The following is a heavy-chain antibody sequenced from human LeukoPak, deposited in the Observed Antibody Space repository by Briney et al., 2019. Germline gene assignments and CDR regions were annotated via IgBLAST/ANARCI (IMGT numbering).Heavy chain of an antibody. V-gene: IGHV3-21*01. CDR2: ISTSSSYI. CDR1: GFSFSSYS. CDR3: ARVEGFGFDP. J-gene: IGHJ5*02. Sequence: GGSLRLSCAASGFSFSSYSMNWVRQAPGKGLEWVSFISTSSSYIYYADSVKGRFTISRDNARNSLYLQMNSLRAEDTAVYYCARVEGFGFDPWGQGTLVTVSS.